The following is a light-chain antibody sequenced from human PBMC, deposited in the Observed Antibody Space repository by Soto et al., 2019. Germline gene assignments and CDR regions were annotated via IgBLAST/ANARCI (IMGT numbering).Light chain of an antibody. CDR2: GAS. Sequence: ILLSQSPGTLSLYPRERATLHCRASQSVSSSYLAWYQQKPGQAPRLLIYGASSRATGIPDRFSGSGSGTDFTLTISRLEPEDFAVYYCQQYASSPTFGGGTKVAIK. CDR3: QQYASSPT. V-gene: IGKV3-20*01. J-gene: IGKJ4*01. CDR1: QSVSSSY.